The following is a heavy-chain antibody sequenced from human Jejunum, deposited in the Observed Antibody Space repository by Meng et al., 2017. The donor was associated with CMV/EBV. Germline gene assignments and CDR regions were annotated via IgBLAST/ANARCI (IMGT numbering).Heavy chain of an antibody. D-gene: IGHD1-1*01. J-gene: IGHJ4*02. V-gene: IGHV4-59*11. CDR1: GESMRSHY. Sequence: SGESMRSHYWTWIRQPPGKGLEWMGHVYYSGSATYSPSLRNRVTISVDMSKNQFSLKLRSVTAADTAMYFCARGLGHASNNSHDYWGQGTLVTVSS. CDR3: ARGLGHASNNSHDY. CDR2: VYYSGSA.